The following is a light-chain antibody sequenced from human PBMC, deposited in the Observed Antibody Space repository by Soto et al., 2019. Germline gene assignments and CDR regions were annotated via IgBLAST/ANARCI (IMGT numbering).Light chain of an antibody. CDR1: QTISSW. CDR2: KAS. Sequence: DIQMSQSPSTLSGSVGDRVTITCRASQTISSWLAWYQQKPGKAPKLLIYKASTLKSGVPSRFSGSGSGTEFTLTISSLQPDDFATYYCQQYNSYWPFGQGSKVDVK. J-gene: IGKJ1*01. V-gene: IGKV1-5*03. CDR3: QQYNSYWP.